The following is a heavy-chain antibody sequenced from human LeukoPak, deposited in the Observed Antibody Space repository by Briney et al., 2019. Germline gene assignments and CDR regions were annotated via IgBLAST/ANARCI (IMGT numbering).Heavy chain of an antibody. V-gene: IGHV3-7*01. CDR1: GFTFSSYW. Sequence: GGSLRLSCAASGFTFSSYWMSWVRQAPGKGLEWVANIKQDGSEKYYVDSVKGRFTISRDNAKNSLYLQMNSLRAEDTAVYYCARDRVRYSGYDLGYWGQGTLVTVSS. J-gene: IGHJ4*02. CDR3: ARDRVRYSGYDLGY. D-gene: IGHD5-12*01. CDR2: IKQDGSEK.